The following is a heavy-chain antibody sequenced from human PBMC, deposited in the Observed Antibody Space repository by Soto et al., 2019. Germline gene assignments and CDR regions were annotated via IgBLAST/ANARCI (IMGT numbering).Heavy chain of an antibody. CDR3: ARQYYYDSSGYFEAFDI. D-gene: IGHD3-22*01. CDR2: IYPGDSDT. V-gene: IGHV5-51*01. CDR1: GYSFTSYW. Sequence: GESLKISCKGSGYSFTSYWIGWVRQMPGKGLEWMGIIYPGDSDTRYSPPFQGQVTISAHKSISTAYLQWSRLKASDTAMYYCARQYYYDSSGYFEAFDIWGQVTMVTVSS. J-gene: IGHJ3*02.